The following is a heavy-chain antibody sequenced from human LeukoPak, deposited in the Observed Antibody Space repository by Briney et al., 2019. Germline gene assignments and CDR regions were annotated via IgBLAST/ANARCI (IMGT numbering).Heavy chain of an antibody. CDR3: ATTMAGNKYYFDY. Sequence: GGSLRLSCAASGFTFSSYAMSWVRQAPGKGLEWVSAISGSGGSTYYADSVKGRFTISRDNSKNTLYLQMNSLRAEDTAVYYCATTMAGNKYYFDYWGQGTLVTVSS. CDR2: ISGSGGST. CDR1: GFTFSSYA. J-gene: IGHJ4*02. V-gene: IGHV3-23*01. D-gene: IGHD6-19*01.